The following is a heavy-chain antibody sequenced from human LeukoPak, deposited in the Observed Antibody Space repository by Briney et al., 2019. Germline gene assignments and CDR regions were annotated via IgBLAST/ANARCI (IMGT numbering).Heavy chain of an antibody. J-gene: IGHJ4*02. CDR1: GFSLSTSGVG. V-gene: IGHV2-5*02. D-gene: IGHD3-22*01. CDR3: AHSSDLYDSSGSYPYYFDY. CDR2: IYWDDDK. Sequence: SGPTLVNPTQTLTLICTFSGFSLSTSGVGVAWIRQPPGKALEWLALIYWDDDKRYSPSLKSRLTITKDTSKNQVVLIMTNMDPVDTGTYYCAHSSDLYDSSGSYPYYFDYWGQGTLVTVFS.